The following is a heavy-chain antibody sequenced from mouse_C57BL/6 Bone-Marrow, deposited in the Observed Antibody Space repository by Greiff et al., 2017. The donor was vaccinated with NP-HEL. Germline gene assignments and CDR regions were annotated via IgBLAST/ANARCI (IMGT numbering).Heavy chain of an antibody. D-gene: IGHD2-3*01. J-gene: IGHJ1*03. V-gene: IGHV5-15*01. Sequence: EVQLVESGGGLVQPGGSLKLSCAASGFTFSDYGMAWVRQAPRKGPEWVAFISNLAYSIYYADTVTGRFTISRENAKNTLYLEMSSLRSEDTAMYYCARHDGYWYFDVWGTGTTVTVSS. CDR2: ISNLAYSI. CDR3: ARHDGYWYFDV. CDR1: GFTFSDYG.